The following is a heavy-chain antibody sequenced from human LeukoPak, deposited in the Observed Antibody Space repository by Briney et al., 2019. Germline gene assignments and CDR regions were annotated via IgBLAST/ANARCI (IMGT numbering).Heavy chain of an antibody. J-gene: IGHJ4*02. CDR3: ARDGYNPIDY. D-gene: IGHD5-24*01. CDR1: GGSISSSSYY. Sequence: PSETLSLTCTVSGGSISSSSYYWGWIRRPPGKGLEWIGSIYYSGSTYYNPSLKSRVTISVDTSKNQFSLKLSSVTAADTAVYYCARDGYNPIDYWGRGTLVTVSS. CDR2: IYYSGST. V-gene: IGHV4-39*07.